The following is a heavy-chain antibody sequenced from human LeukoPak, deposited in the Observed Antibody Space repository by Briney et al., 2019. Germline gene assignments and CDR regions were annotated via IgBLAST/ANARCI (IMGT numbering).Heavy chain of an antibody. CDR3: AKGSGINHYHWIDP. CDR2: ISGGGGST. J-gene: IGHJ5*02. D-gene: IGHD1-14*01. CDR1: EFTFSNYA. V-gene: IGHV3-23*01. Sequence: GGSLRLSCAASEFTFSNYAMNWVRQAPGKGLEWVSGISGGGGSTFYADSVKGRFTISRDNSKNPLYLQLDSLRAEDTALYYCAKGSGINHYHWIDPWGQGTLVTVSS.